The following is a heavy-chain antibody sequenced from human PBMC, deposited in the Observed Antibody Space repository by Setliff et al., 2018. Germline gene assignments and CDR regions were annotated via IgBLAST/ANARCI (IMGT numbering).Heavy chain of an antibody. CDR1: GGSISSYY. V-gene: IGHV4-39*07. J-gene: IGHJ4*02. CDR2: IYYSGST. D-gene: IGHD2-21*02. CDR3: ARDLGHGGDSDY. Sequence: KPSETLSLTCTVSGGSISSYYWGWIRQPPGKGLEWIGSIYYSGSTYYNPSLKRRLTISRDTSQNQVSLKLNSVTATDTAVYYCARDLGHGGDSDYWGQGILVTVSS.